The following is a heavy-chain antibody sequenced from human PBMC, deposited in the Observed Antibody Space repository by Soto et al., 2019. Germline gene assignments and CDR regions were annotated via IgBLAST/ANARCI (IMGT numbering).Heavy chain of an antibody. Sequence: QVQLQESGPGLVKPSQTLSLTCTVSGGSISSGGYYWSWIRQHPGKGLEWIGYIYYSGSTYYNPSLKRRVTISVDTSKNQFSLKLSSVTAADTAVYYCARAYYYDSSGYYPMLNYYYGMDVWGQGTTVTVSS. CDR2: IYYSGST. V-gene: IGHV4-31*03. CDR1: GGSISSGGYY. D-gene: IGHD3-22*01. CDR3: ARAYYYDSSGYYPMLNYYYGMDV. J-gene: IGHJ6*02.